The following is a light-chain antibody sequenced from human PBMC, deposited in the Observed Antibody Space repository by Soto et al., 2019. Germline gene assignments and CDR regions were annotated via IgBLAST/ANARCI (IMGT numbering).Light chain of an antibody. CDR2: DAS. J-gene: IGKJ1*01. Sequence: ETVFTQSPATLSMSPGERAALSCRASQSVSSYLAWYQQKPGQAPRLLIYDASNRATGIPARFSGSGSGTDFTLTISSLEPEDFAVYYCQQRGSWPRTFGQGTKVDIK. V-gene: IGKV3-11*01. CDR3: QQRGSWPRT. CDR1: QSVSSY.